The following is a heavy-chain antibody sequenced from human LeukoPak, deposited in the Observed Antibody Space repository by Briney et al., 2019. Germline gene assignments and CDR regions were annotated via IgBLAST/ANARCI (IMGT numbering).Heavy chain of an antibody. Sequence: QSGGSLRLSCAASGFTVSSNYMSWVRQATGKGLEWVSVIYSGGSTYYADSVKGRFTISRDNSKNTLYLQMNSLRAEDTAVYYCARDRAVTTRGWFDPWGQGTLVTVSS. CDR1: GFTVSSNY. CDR2: IYSGGST. D-gene: IGHD4-17*01. J-gene: IGHJ5*02. CDR3: ARDRAVTTRGWFDP. V-gene: IGHV3-66*01.